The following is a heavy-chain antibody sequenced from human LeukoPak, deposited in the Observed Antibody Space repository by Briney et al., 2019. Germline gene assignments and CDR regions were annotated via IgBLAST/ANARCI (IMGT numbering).Heavy chain of an antibody. CDR3: ATLKYDILTGYYNYYFDY. Sequence: ASVKVSCKVSGYTLTELSMHWVRQAPGKGLEWMGGFDPEDGETIYARKFQGRVTMTEDTSTDTVYMELSSLRSEDSAVYYCATLKYDILTGYYNYYFDYWGQGTLVTVAS. J-gene: IGHJ4*02. CDR2: FDPEDGET. CDR1: GYTLTELS. V-gene: IGHV1-24*01. D-gene: IGHD3-9*01.